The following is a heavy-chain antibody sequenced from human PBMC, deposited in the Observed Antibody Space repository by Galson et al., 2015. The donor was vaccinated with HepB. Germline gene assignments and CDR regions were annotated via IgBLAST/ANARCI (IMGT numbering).Heavy chain of an antibody. CDR2: INTYNNNA. CDR3: ARTNTRGYGGNSEPLGHFYYGMDV. V-gene: IGHV1-18*01. D-gene: IGHD4-23*01. CDR1: GYTFTKYG. Sequence: SVKVSCKASGYTFTKYGISWVRQAPGQGLEWMGWINTYNNNANYAQKVKDRVIMTTDTSTNTAYMELKSLRSDDTAVYYCARTNTRGYGGNSEPLGHFYYGMDVWSQGATVTVSS. J-gene: IGHJ6*02.